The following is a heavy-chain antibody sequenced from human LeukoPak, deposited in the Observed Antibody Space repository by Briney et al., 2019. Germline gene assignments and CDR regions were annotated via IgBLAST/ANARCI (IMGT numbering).Heavy chain of an antibody. CDR3: ARDYYGFDCGLDV. CDR1: GFTFSSYW. J-gene: IGHJ6*02. V-gene: IGHV3-7*01. CDR2: IKQDGSEK. Sequence: PGGSLRLSCAASGFTFSSYWMSWVRQAPGKGLEWVANIKQDGSEKYYVDSVKGRFTISRDNAKNSLYLQMNSLRAEDTAVYYCARDYYGFDCGLDVWGQGTTVTVSS. D-gene: IGHD3-10*01.